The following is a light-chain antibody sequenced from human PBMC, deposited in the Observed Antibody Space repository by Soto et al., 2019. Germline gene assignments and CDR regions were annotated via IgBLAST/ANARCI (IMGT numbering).Light chain of an antibody. CDR3: LRYGDSPPAYT. CDR1: QSVSSRN. Sequence: EIVLTQSPGTVSLSPGERATLSCRASQSVSSRNLAWYRQKPGQAPSLLIFGASNRATGIPDRFSGSGSGTVFTLTISRLEPEDCAVYYCLRYGDSPPAYTFGQGTKQEIK. J-gene: IGKJ2*01. V-gene: IGKV3-20*01. CDR2: GAS.